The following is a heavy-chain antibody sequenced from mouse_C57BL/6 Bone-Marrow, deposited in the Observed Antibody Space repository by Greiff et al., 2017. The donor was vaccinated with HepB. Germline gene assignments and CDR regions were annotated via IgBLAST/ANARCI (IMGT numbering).Heavy chain of an antibody. J-gene: IGHJ4*01. V-gene: IGHV1-72*01. D-gene: IGHD1-1*01. CDR1: GYTFTSYW. CDR3: ARETATVVATDAMDY. CDR2: IDPNSGGT. Sequence: QVQLQQPGAELVKPGASVKLSCKASGYTFTSYWMHWVKQRPGRGLEWIGRIDPNSGGTKYNEKFKSKATLTVDKPSSTAYMQRSSLTSEDSAVYYCARETATVVATDAMDYWGQGTSVTVSS.